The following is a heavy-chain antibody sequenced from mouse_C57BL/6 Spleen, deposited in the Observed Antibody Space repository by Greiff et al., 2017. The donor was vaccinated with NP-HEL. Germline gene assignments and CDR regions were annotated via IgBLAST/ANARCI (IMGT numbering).Heavy chain of an antibody. CDR1: GFTFSSYA. CDR2: ISDGGSYT. Sequence: EVKLVESGGGLVKPGGSLKLSCAASGFTFSSYAMSWVRQTPEKRLEWVATISDGGSYTYYPDNVKGRFTISRDNAKNNLYLQMSHLKSEDTAMYYCARDDYYGSSYVNFDYWGQGTTLTVSS. J-gene: IGHJ2*01. CDR3: ARDDYYGSSYVNFDY. V-gene: IGHV5-4*01. D-gene: IGHD1-1*01.